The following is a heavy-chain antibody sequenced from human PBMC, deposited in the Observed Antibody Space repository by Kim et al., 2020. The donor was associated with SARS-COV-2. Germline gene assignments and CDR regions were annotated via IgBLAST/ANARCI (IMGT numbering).Heavy chain of an antibody. V-gene: IGHV4-31*03. CDR3: ARASRGAYTIFGVINWFDP. CDR2: IYYSGST. J-gene: IGHJ5*02. Sequence: SETLSLTCTVSGGSISSGGYYWSWIRQHPGKGLEWIGYIYYSGSTYYNPSLKSRVTISVDTSKNQFSLKLSSVTAADTAVCYCARASRGAYTIFGVINWFDPWGQGTLVTVSS. CDR1: GGSISSGGYY. D-gene: IGHD3-3*01.